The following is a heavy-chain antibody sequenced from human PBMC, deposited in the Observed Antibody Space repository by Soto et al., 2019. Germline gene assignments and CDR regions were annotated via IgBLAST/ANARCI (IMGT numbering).Heavy chain of an antibody. V-gene: IGHV4-59*08. CDR2: VHSSGST. CDR1: GTSVSSDY. Sequence: QVRLQESGPGLVKSSETLSLTCSVSGTSVSSDYWSWIRQAPGKGLEWIAYVHSSGSTKSNPSLKSRVTISVDTANNQFSLRLRTVTATDTAIYYCATLGFGSSSGAFDIWGQGTKVTVSS. J-gene: IGHJ3*02. D-gene: IGHD6-6*01. CDR3: ATLGFGSSSGAFDI.